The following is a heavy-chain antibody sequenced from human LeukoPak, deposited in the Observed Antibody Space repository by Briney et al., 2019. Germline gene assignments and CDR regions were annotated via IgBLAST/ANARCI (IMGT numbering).Heavy chain of an antibody. Sequence: SETLSLTCTVSGGSISSYYWSWIRQPPGKGLEWIGYIYYSGSTNYNPSLKSRDTISVDTSKNQFSLKLSSVTAADTAVYYCAGSYDFWSGYDFDPWGQGTLVTVSS. V-gene: IGHV4-59*01. CDR3: AGSYDFWSGYDFDP. D-gene: IGHD3-3*01. J-gene: IGHJ5*02. CDR1: GGSISSYY. CDR2: IYYSGST.